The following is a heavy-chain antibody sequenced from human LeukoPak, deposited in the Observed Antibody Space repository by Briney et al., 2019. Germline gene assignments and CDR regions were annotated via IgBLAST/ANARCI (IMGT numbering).Heavy chain of an antibody. D-gene: IGHD2-2*01. Sequence: SETLSLTCAVSGGSISSGTYYWSWIRQPAGKGLEWIAYIDTSETTNYNPSLKSRVTISVDTSKNHFSPKLSSVTAADTAVYYCARLPPAANGGSFDYWGQGTLVTVSS. CDR2: IDTSETT. CDR1: GGSISSGTYY. CDR3: ARLPPAANGGSFDY. V-gene: IGHV4-61*09. J-gene: IGHJ4*02.